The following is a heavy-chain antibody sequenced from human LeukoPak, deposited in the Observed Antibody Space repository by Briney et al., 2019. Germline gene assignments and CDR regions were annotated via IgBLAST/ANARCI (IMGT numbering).Heavy chain of an antibody. V-gene: IGHV1-69-2*01. J-gene: IGHJ4*02. CDR2: VDPEDGET. CDR3: ATVWGIAVAGTSQRKFDY. CDR1: GYTFTDYY. Sequence: GATVKISCKVSGYTFTDYYMHWVQQAPGKGLEWMGLVDPEDGETIYAEKFQGRVTITADTSTDTAYMELSSLRSEDAAVYYCATVWGIAVAGTSQRKFDYWGQGTLVTVSS. D-gene: IGHD6-19*01.